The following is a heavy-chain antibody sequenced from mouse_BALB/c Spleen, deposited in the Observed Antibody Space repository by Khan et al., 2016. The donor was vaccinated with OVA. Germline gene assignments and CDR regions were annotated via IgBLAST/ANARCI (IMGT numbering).Heavy chain of an antibody. V-gene: IGHV9-3-1*01. CDR1: GYTFTNYG. J-gene: IGHJ1*01. D-gene: IGHD2-2*01. Sequence: QIQLVQSGPELKKPSETLKISCKASGYTFTNYGVNWVKQAPGKGLKWMGWINTYTGEPTYAADFKGRFAFSLETSASTVYLQINNLNNEDTATYICASGGYEYFDVWGAGTTVTVSS. CDR2: INTYTGEP. CDR3: ASGGYEYFDV.